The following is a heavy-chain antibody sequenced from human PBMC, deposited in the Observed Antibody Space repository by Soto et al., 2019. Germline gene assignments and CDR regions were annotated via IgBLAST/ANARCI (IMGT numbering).Heavy chain of an antibody. CDR1: GDSVPSNSAA. J-gene: IGHJ6*03. D-gene: IGHD1-7*01. CDR2: TYYRSRWYS. V-gene: IGHV6-1*01. CDR3: AGTTSLQWYYMDV. Sequence: SQTLSLTCAISGDSVPSNSAAWNWIRQSPSGGLEWLGRTYYRSRWYSDYAVSVRSRITINPDTSKNQFSLHLNSVTPEDTAVYYCAGTTSLQWYYMDVWAKGTTVTVSS.